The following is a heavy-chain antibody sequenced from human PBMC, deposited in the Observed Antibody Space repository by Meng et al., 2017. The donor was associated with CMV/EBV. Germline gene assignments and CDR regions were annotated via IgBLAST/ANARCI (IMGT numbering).Heavy chain of an antibody. CDR3: ARSVRPSRGTSCDTPQGAFDI. CDR2: IDWDDDK. Sequence: SGPTLVKPTQTFTLTCTFSGFLLSTSGMRVSWIRQPPGKALEWLARIDWDDDKSCSTTLKTRLTISKATTKNQVVLTMTNMDPVDTATYYCARSVRPSRGTSCDTPQGAFDIWGQGTMVTVSS. V-gene: IGHV2-70*04. CDR1: GFLLSTSGMR. D-gene: IGHD2-2*02. J-gene: IGHJ3*02.